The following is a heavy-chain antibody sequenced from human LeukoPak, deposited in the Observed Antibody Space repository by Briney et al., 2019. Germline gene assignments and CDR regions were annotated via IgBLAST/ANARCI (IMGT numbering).Heavy chain of an antibody. CDR3: AKGTDDSSGYSHA. D-gene: IGHD3-22*01. J-gene: IGHJ4*02. Sequence: GGSPRLSCAASGFTFSSYAMSWVRQAPGKGLEWVSAISGSDGSTYYADSVKGRFTISRDNSKNTLYLQMNSLRAEDTAVYYCAKGTDDSSGYSHAWGQGTLVTVSS. CDR1: GFTFSSYA. V-gene: IGHV3-23*01. CDR2: ISGSDGST.